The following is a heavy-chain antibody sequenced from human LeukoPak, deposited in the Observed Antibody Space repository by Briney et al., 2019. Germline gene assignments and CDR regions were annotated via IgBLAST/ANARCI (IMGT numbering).Heavy chain of an antibody. J-gene: IGHJ6*03. Sequence: PGGSLRLSCAASGFTFSSYAMSWVRQAPGKGLEWVSAISGSGGRTYYADSVKGRFTISRDNSKNTLYLQMNSLRAEDTAVYYCAKAVSSSSLISYYYYMDVWGKGTTVTVSS. CDR2: ISGSGGRT. V-gene: IGHV3-23*01. CDR1: GFTFSSYA. D-gene: IGHD6-6*01. CDR3: AKAVSSSSLISYYYYMDV.